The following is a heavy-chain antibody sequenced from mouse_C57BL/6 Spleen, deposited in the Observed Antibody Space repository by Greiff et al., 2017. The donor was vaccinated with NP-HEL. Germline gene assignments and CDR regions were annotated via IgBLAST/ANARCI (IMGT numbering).Heavy chain of an antibody. J-gene: IGHJ4*01. CDR1: GFTFSSYA. V-gene: IGHV5-9-1*02. Sequence: EVMLVESGEGLVKPGGSLKLSCAASGFTFSSYAMSWVRQTPEKRLEWVAYISSGGDYINYADTVKGRFTISRDNARNTLYLQMSSLKSEDTAMYYGTRAPMGGLHHYYAMDYWGQGTSVTVSS. CDR3: TRAPMGGLHHYYAMDY. D-gene: IGHD2-1*01. CDR2: ISSGGDYI.